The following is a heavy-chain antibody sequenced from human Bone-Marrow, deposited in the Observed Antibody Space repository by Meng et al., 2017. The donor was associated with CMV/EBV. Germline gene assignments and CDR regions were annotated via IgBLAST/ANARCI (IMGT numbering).Heavy chain of an antibody. V-gene: IGHV3-11*04. CDR2: ISGSGIHI. Sequence: GESLKISCAASGFTFSDYYMSWIRQAPGKGLEWLSYISGSGIHIYYSGSVKGRFTISRDNAKNSMYLQMNNLRAEDTAVYYCVRYCSNSDCYKGSAEYYQHWGQGTLVTVSS. CDR3: VRYCSNSDCYKGSAEYYQH. CDR1: GFTFSDYY. J-gene: IGHJ1*01. D-gene: IGHD2-2*02.